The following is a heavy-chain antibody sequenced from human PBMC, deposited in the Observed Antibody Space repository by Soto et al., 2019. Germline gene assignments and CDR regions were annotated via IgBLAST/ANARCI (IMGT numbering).Heavy chain of an antibody. Sequence: EVQLVESGGGLVQPGGSLRLSCAASGFIFRNYWMHWVRQVPGKGLVWVSRIDSDGSGTSYADPVRGRFTISRDNAENTVHLQMNSLRAEDTAVYYCATVFEKWGQGALVTVSS. CDR2: IDSDGSGT. CDR3: ATVFEK. D-gene: IGHD2-8*01. CDR1: GFIFRNYW. J-gene: IGHJ4*02. V-gene: IGHV3-74*01.